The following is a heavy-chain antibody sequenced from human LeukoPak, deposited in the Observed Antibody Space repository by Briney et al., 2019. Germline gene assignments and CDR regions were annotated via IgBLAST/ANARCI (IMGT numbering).Heavy chain of an antibody. Sequence: PGESLKISCKGSGYRYSDYWIGWVRQMPGKGLGWMGIIYGGDSETRYSPSLQGQVTISADKSINTAYLQWSSLKASDTAMYYCARTTTYSSGWYGAYWGQGTLVTVSS. CDR3: ARTTTYSSGWYGAY. CDR1: GYRYSDYW. D-gene: IGHD6-19*01. CDR2: IYGGDSET. J-gene: IGHJ4*02. V-gene: IGHV5-51*01.